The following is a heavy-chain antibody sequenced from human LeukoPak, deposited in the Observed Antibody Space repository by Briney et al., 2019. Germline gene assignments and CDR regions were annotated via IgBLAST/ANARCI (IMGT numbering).Heavy chain of an antibody. V-gene: IGHV3-23*01. CDR2: VSGGGGSP. CDR3: AKSRARREGSSGSIDY. J-gene: IGHJ4*02. D-gene: IGHD3-22*01. Sequence: GGSLSLSCAASGFTFSNYVMSWVRQAPGKGLECVSSVSGGGGSPYYADSVKGRFIISRDNSKNTLHLQMHSLRAEDTAVYYCAKSRARREGSSGSIDYWGQGTLVTVSS. CDR1: GFTFSNYV.